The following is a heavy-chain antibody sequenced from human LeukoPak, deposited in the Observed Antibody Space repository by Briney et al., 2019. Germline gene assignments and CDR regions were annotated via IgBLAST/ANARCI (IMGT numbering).Heavy chain of an antibody. CDR3: ARDSSSWYFDY. D-gene: IGHD6-13*01. V-gene: IGHV3-33*01. J-gene: IGHJ4*02. CDR1: GFTFSSYG. CDR2: IWYDGSNK. Sequence: PGGSLRLSCAASGFTFSSYGMHWVRQAPGKGLEWVAVIWYDGSNKYYADSAKGRFTISRDNSKNTLYLQMNSLRAEDTAVYYCARDSSSWYFDYWGQGTLVTVSS.